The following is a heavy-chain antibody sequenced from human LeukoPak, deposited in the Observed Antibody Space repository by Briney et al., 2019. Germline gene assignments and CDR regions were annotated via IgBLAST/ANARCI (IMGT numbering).Heavy chain of an antibody. CDR3: ARAWESIAGYYFDY. Sequence: ASVKVCCKASGYTFISYHIHWVRQAPGQGLEWMGKINPSFNPGVDVTSYAQKFQGRVTMTRDISTNTVYMELSSLTSEDTAVYYCARAWESIAGYYFDYWGQGTLVTVSS. J-gene: IGHJ4*02. CDR1: GYTFISYH. D-gene: IGHD1-26*01. CDR2: INPSFNPGVDVT. V-gene: IGHV1-46*01.